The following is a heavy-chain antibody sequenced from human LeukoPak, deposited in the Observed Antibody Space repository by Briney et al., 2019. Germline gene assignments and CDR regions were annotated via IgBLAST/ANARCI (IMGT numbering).Heavy chain of an antibody. CDR2: IKQDGSEK. CDR3: ATGPGIAAAGYFDY. D-gene: IGHD6-13*01. CDR1: GFTFSSYW. J-gene: IGHJ4*02. V-gene: IGHV3-7*03. Sequence: GGSLRLSCAASGFTFSSYWMTWVRQAPGKGLEWVANIKQDGSEKFYVGSVKGRFTISRDNAKNSLYLQMNSLRSEDRALYYCATGPGIAAAGYFDYWGQGTLVTVSS.